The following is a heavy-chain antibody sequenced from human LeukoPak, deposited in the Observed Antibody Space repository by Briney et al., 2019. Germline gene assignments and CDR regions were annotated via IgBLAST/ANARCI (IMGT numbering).Heavy chain of an antibody. J-gene: IGHJ4*02. V-gene: IGHV3-23*01. CDR3: AKIQIDSSGFLFDY. CDR1: GFTVSSNY. CDR2: ISGSGGST. D-gene: IGHD3-22*01. Sequence: GGSLRLSCAASGFTVSSNYMSWVRQAPGKGLEWVSAISGSGGSTYYADSVKGRFTISRDNSKNTLYLQMNSLRAEDTAVYYCAKIQIDSSGFLFDYWGQGTLVTVSS.